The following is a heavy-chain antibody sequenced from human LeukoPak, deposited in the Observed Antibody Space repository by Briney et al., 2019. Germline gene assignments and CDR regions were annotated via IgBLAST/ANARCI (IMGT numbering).Heavy chain of an antibody. CDR2: IYHSGST. CDR3: ARRISITMIVEVPGGAFDI. CDR1: GGSISSGYY. D-gene: IGHD3-22*01. Sequence: SETLSLTCTVSGGSISSGYYWGWIRQPPGKGLEWIGSIYHSGSTYYNPSLKSRVTISVDTSKNQFSLKLSSVTAADTAVYYCARRISITMIVEVPGGAFDIWGQGTMVTVSS. V-gene: IGHV4-38-2*02. J-gene: IGHJ3*02.